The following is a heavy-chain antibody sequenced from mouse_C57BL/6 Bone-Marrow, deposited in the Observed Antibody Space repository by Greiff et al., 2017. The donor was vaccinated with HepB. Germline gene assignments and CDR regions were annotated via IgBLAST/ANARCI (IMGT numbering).Heavy chain of an antibody. Sequence: VKLVESGPGLVQPSQSLSITCTVSGFSLTSYGVHWVRQSPGKGLEWLGVIWSGGSTDYNAAFISRLSISKDNSKSQVFFKMNSLQADDTAIYYCARYYYGSRWYYAMDYWGQGTSVTVSS. CDR2: IWSGGST. D-gene: IGHD1-1*01. CDR3: ARYYYGSRWYYAMDY. CDR1: GFSLTSYG. J-gene: IGHJ4*01. V-gene: IGHV2-2*01.